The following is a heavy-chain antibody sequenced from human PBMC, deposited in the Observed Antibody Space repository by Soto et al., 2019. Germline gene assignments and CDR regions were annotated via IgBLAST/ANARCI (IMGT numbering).Heavy chain of an antibody. Sequence: SETLSLTCTVSGASINSSDWWTWVRQSPGRGLEWIASVYHSGSTNYNPSLRDRVIISVDKSRIQFSLKLTSVTAADTAVYYCARHSYYYGSTYGCWLDPWGQGALVTVSS. V-gene: IGHV4-4*02. CDR3: ARHSYYYGSTYGCWLDP. CDR2: VYHSGST. D-gene: IGHD3-10*01. CDR1: GASINSSDW. J-gene: IGHJ5*02.